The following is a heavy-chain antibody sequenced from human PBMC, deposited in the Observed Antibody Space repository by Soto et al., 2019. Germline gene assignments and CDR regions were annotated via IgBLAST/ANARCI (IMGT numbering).Heavy chain of an antibody. D-gene: IGHD5-18*01. V-gene: IGHV4-61*08. Sequence: QVQLQESGPGLVKPSETLSLTCTVSGGSVSSGDYYWSWIRQPPGKGLEWLGYIYYSGNTNYNPPLKSRVIISVDTSKNLFSLKLTSVTAADTAVYYCARIPVDTSMIYWLDPWGQGTLVTVSS. CDR1: GGSVSSGDYY. CDR3: ARIPVDTSMIYWLDP. CDR2: IYYSGNT. J-gene: IGHJ5*02.